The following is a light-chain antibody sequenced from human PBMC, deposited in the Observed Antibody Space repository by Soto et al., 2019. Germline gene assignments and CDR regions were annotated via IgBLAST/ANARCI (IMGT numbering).Light chain of an antibody. V-gene: IGKV3-20*01. Sequence: EIVLTQSPGTLSLPPGERATLSCRASQSVSSSYLAWYQQKPGQAPRLLIYGASSRATGIPDRFSGSGSGTDFTLTISRLEPEDFAVYYCQQYGSSLGVTFGGGTKVEIK. CDR2: GAS. CDR3: QQYGSSLGVT. CDR1: QSVSSSY. J-gene: IGKJ4*01.